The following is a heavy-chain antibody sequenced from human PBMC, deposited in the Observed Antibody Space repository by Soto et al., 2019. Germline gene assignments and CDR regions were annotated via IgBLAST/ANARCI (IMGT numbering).Heavy chain of an antibody. D-gene: IGHD6-19*01. CDR3: ARDRSSGWYDY. V-gene: IGHV1-18*04. CDR1: GYTFTTYG. CDR2: ISAYTYNT. J-gene: IGHJ4*02. Sequence: QVQLVQSGPEVKKPGASVKVSCKASGYTFTTYGISWVRQAPGQGLEWMGWISAYTYNTNYAQKFQGRVTMTTDTSTSTASLELRSLRSDDXXXXYCARDRSSGWYDYWGQGTLVTVSS.